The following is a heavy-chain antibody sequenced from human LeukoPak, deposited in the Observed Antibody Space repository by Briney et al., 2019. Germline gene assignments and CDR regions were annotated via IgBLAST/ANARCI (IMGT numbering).Heavy chain of an antibody. J-gene: IGHJ4*02. CDR2: INSDGTGT. D-gene: IGHD4-23*01. CDR3: ARHLTYGGWDS. Sequence: GGSLRLSCAASGFTFSSYSMNWVRQAPGKGLVWVSRINSDGTGTSYADSVKGRFTISRDNAKNTLYLQMNGLRAEDTAVYYCARHLTYGGWDSWGQGTLVTVSS. CDR1: GFTFSSYS. V-gene: IGHV3-74*01.